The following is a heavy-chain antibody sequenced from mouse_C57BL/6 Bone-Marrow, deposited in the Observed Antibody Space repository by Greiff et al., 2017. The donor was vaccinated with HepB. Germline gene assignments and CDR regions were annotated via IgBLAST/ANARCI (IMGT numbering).Heavy chain of an antibody. CDR3: ARHWASYFDY. D-gene: IGHD3-1*01. CDR2: ISSGGSYT. J-gene: IGHJ2*01. V-gene: IGHV5-6*01. Sequence: EVQLQQSGGDLVKPGGSLKLSCAASGFTFSSYGMSWVRQTPDKRLEWVATISSGGSYTYYPDSVKGRFTISRDNAKNTLYLQMSSLKSEDTAMYYCARHWASYFDYWGQGTTLTVSS. CDR1: GFTFSSYG.